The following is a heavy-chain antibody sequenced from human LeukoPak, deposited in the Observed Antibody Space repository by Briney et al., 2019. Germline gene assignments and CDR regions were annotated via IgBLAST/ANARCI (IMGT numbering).Heavy chain of an antibody. D-gene: IGHD3-10*01. CDR3: ARDYVLLWFGELTHAFDI. V-gene: IGHV3-33*01. Sequence: PGRSLRLSCAASGFTFSSYGMHWVRQAPGKGLEWVAVIWYDGSNKYYADSVKGRFTISRDNSKNTLYLQMNSLRAEDTAVYYCARDYVLLWFGELTHAFDIWGQGTMVTVSS. CDR1: GFTFSSYG. CDR2: IWYDGSNK. J-gene: IGHJ3*02.